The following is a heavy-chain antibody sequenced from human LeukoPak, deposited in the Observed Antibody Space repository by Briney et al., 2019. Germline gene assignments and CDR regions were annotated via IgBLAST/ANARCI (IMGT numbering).Heavy chain of an antibody. J-gene: IGHJ5*02. CDR1: GGSVSSGSYY. D-gene: IGHD1-26*01. CDR2: IYNSGST. CDR3: AREKCGSCNWFDP. V-gene: IGHV4-61*01. Sequence: SETLSLTCTVSGGSVSSGSYYWSWIRQPPGKGLEWIGYIYNSGSTKYNPSLKSRVIISVDTSKNQFSLKMSSVTAADTAVYYCAREKCGSCNWFDPWGQGTLVTVSS.